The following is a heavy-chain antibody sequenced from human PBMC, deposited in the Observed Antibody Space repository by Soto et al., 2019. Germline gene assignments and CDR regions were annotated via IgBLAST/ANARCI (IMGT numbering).Heavy chain of an antibody. CDR1: GGSLSGGTYY. D-gene: IGHD4-17*01. CDR2: IYHSGSS. CDR3: ARDLLDTTVDYYFDS. J-gene: IGHJ4*02. Sequence: TLSLTCTVSGGSLSGGTYYWSWIRQPPGKGLEWIGYIYHSGSSQSNPSLKSRVTISIDTTKNQFSLELRSVTAADTAVYYCARDLLDTTVDYYFDSWGPGRLVTVSS. V-gene: IGHV4-30-4*01.